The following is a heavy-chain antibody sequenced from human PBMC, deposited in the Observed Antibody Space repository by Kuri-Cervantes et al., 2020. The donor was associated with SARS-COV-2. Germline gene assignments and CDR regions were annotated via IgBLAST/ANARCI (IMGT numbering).Heavy chain of an antibody. V-gene: IGHV3-23*01. CDR1: GFTFSSYA. CDR2: ISGSGGST. Sequence: GESLKISCAASGFTFSSYAMSWVRQAPGKGLEWVSAISGSGGSTYYADPVKGRFTISRDNSKNTLYLQMNSLRAEDTAVYYCAKSPLGELLLYYFDCWGQGTLVTVSS. D-gene: IGHD1-26*01. J-gene: IGHJ4*02. CDR3: AKSPLGELLLYYFDC.